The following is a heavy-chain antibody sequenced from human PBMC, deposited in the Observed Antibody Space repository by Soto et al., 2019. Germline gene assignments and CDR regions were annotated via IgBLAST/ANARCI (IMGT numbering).Heavy chain of an antibody. CDR1: GGSSSGSY. V-gene: IGHV4-34*01. D-gene: IGHD3-9*01. J-gene: IGHJ2*01. Sequence: QVQLQQWGAGPLRPFETLSLTCAVPGGSSSGSYSPRLRHSPRHALAWIAEINDRASINYNPSLKSRVSISVDTSKNNYSLNLRSVTAADTAVYYCARESHDILTGPPWVWYFDLWGRGTLVTVSS. CDR3: ARESHDILTGPPWVWYFDL. CDR2: INDRASI.